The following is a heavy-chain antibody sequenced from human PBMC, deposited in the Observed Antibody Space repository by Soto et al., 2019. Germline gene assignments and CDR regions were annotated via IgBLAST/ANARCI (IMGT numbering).Heavy chain of an antibody. CDR3: AIRDQVSGSYPRLDYHYFYGMDV. CDR2: ISYDGSNK. D-gene: IGHD1-26*01. Sequence: QVQLVESGGGVVQPGRSVRLSCAASGFTFSSYAMHWVRQAPGQGLEWVAVISYDGSNKYYADSVKGRFTISRDNSKNTLYHQMTSLTAEDTAGLYCAIRDQVSGSYPRLDYHYFYGMDVWGQGTTVTVSS. CDR1: GFTFSSYA. J-gene: IGHJ6*02. V-gene: IGHV3-30-3*01.